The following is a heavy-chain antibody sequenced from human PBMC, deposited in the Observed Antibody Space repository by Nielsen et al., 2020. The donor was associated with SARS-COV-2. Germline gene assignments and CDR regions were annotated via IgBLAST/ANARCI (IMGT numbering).Heavy chain of an antibody. J-gene: IGHJ6*02. CDR3: ARGKGGGRTFGWYYDFWGDYSLPETETYYYYYGMDV. CDR1: GYTFTGYY. CDR2: INPSGGST. Sequence: ASVKVSCKASGYTFTGYYMHWVRQAPGQGLEWMGIINPSGGSTSYAQKFQGRVTMTRDTSTSTVYMELSSLRSEDTAVYYCARGKGGGRTFGWYYDFWGDYSLPETETYYYYYGMDVWGQGTTVTVSS. D-gene: IGHD3-3*01. V-gene: IGHV1-46*01.